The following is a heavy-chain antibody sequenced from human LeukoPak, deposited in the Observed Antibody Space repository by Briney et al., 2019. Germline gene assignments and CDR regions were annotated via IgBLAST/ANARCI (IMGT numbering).Heavy chain of an antibody. CDR2: ISSSSSYI. D-gene: IGHD2-8*01. CDR1: GFTFSSYS. J-gene: IGHJ5*02. V-gene: IGHV3-21*01. Sequence: GGSLRLSCADSGFTFSSYSMNWVRQAPGKGLEWVSSISSSSSYIYYADSVKGRFTISRDNAKNSLYLQMNSLRAEDTAVYYCARGYCTNGVCYLPWFDPWGQGTLVTVSS. CDR3: ARGYCTNGVCYLPWFDP.